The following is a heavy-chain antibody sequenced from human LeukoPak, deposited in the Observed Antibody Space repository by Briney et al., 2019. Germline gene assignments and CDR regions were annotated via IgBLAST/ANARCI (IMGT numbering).Heavy chain of an antibody. J-gene: IGHJ5*02. V-gene: IGHV4-59*01. CDR1: GDAISGYY. Sequence: TSETLSLTCTVSGDAISGYYWSCIRQPPGKGLEWIAFFHSSGTTNYSPSLKSRVSISVDTSNNQFSLNVTTVTAADTAVYYCARGGASSEWFDPWGQGPLVTVSS. CDR2: FHSSGTT. CDR3: ARGGASSEWFDP. D-gene: IGHD6-25*01.